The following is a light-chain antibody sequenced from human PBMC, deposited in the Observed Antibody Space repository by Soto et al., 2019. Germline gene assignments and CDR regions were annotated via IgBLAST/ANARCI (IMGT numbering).Light chain of an antibody. J-gene: IGKJ1*01. CDR2: DAT. CDR1: QSIGKL. CDR3: QHYGSYSAT. V-gene: IGKV1-5*01. Sequence: DIPMTQSPSTLSASVGDRVTFTCRASQSIGKLLAWYQQKPGKAPNLLIYDATTLESGVPSRFSGSGSGTEFTLTITSLQPDDFATYYCQHYGSYSATFGQGTKVEIK.